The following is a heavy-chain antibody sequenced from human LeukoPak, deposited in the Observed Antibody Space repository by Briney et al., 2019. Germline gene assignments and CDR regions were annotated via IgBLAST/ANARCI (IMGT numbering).Heavy chain of an antibody. Sequence: PGGSLRLSCAAPGFNFSNYGMHWVRQPPGKGLEWVAVIWYDGSNKYYADSVKGRFTISRDNSKDTLYVQMNSLRAEDTAMYYCTANFDFWGQGTLVTVSS. CDR3: TANFDF. D-gene: IGHD2-21*02. J-gene: IGHJ4*02. CDR2: IWYDGSNK. CDR1: GFNFSNYG. V-gene: IGHV3-33*01.